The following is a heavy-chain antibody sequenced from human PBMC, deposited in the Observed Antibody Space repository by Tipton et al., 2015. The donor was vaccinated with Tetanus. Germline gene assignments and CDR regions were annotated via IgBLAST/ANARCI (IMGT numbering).Heavy chain of an antibody. CDR2: IYPSDGST. D-gene: IGHD1-26*01. V-gene: IGHV1-46*04. CDR1: GYTFTQYY. J-gene: IGHJ3*01. CDR3: ARDREAFDY. Sequence: QSGAEVKKPGASVKLSCKTSGYTFTQYYLHWVRQAPGQGLEWMGMIYPSDGSTSYAEKLQGRVTMTRDTPTSTVYMEMSSLRPEDTAVYYCARDREAFDYWGQGTKVTVSS.